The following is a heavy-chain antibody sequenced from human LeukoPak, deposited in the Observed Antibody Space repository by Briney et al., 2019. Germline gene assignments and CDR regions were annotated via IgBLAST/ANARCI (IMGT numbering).Heavy chain of an antibody. Sequence: GGSLRLTCEASGFTFSSYWMDWVRQAPGKGLEWVANIKHDGSEQYYVDSVKGRFTISRDNGRNLLYLQMNSLRVEDTAVYYCARDKYGAYSDFWGQGTLVTVSS. CDR3: ARDKYGAYSDF. CDR1: GFTFSSYW. CDR2: IKHDGSEQ. J-gene: IGHJ4*02. D-gene: IGHD4-17*01. V-gene: IGHV3-7*01.